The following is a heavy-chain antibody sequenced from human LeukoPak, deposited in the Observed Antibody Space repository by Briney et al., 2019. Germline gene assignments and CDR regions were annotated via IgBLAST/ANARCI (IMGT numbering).Heavy chain of an antibody. CDR3: WREQAYYYKRSGYRQQYLDY. D-gene: IGHD3-22*01. CDR2: ISSSSSYI. Sequence: PGGFLRLSCPASGFTYSSYSMNWVRQAAGKGLEWVSSISSSSSYIYYSDSVKGRFTISRHNANNSLYLQMNSLRAEDTTVYYCWREQAYYYKRSGYRQQYLDYCGEGTLVTVSS. J-gene: IGHJ4*02. CDR1: GFTYSSYS. V-gene: IGHV3-21*01.